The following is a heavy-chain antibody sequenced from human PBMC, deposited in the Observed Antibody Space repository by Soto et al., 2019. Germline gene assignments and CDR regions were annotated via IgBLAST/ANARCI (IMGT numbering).Heavy chain of an antibody. Sequence: EVQLVESGGGLVQSGGSLRLSCEASGFTFSSYWMHWVRQAPGKGLVWVSRIKGDGISTNYADSVKGRFTISRDNAKDTVFLQMNGLSGDDTAVYYCARGAMGNYYNDYWGQGILVTVSS. V-gene: IGHV3-74*01. D-gene: IGHD3-10*01. CDR3: ARGAMGNYYNDY. CDR1: GFTFSSYW. CDR2: IKGDGIST. J-gene: IGHJ4*02.